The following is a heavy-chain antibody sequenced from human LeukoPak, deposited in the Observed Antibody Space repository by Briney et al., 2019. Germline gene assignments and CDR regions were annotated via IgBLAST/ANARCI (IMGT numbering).Heavy chain of an antibody. CDR2: ISGSGGST. Sequence: GGSLRLSCAASGFTFSSYAMSWVRQAPGKGLEWVSAISGSGGSTYYADSVKGRFTISRDNSKNTLYLQMSSLRAEDTAVYYCAKDNRITMVRGNWFDPWGQGTLVTVSS. V-gene: IGHV3-23*01. J-gene: IGHJ5*02. CDR1: GFTFSSYA. CDR3: AKDNRITMVRGNWFDP. D-gene: IGHD3-10*01.